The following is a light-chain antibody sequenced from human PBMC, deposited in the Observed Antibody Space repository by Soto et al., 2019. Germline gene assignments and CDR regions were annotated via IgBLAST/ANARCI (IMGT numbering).Light chain of an antibody. Sequence: DIQITQSPSTLSASVGDRVTITCRASQSISSWLAWYQQKPGKAPKLLIYKASSLESGVSSRFSGSGSGTEFTLTINSLQPDDLATYYCQQYTSTSLLTLGGGTKVDIK. J-gene: IGKJ4*01. CDR1: QSISSW. V-gene: IGKV1-5*03. CDR2: KAS. CDR3: QQYTSTSLLT.